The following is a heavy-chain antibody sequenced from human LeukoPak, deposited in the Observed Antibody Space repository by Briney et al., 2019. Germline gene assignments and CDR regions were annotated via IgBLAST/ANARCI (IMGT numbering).Heavy chain of an antibody. CDR1: GFTFSSYE. D-gene: IGHD3-9*01. CDR3: ARDRLVKTAYYYYYGMDV. J-gene: IGHJ6*02. V-gene: IGHV3-48*03. CDR2: ISSSGSTR. Sequence: PGGSLTLSCAASGFTFSSYEMNWVRQAPGKGLEWVSYISSSGSTRYYADSVKGRFTIARDNAKNSLYLQMNSLRAEDTAVYYCARDRLVKTAYYYYYGMDVWGQGTTVTVSS.